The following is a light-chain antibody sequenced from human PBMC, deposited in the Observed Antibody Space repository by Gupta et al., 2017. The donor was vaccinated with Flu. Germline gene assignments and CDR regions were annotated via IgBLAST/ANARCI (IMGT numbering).Light chain of an antibody. Sequence: DIQMTQSPSSVSASVGDRVTITCRASQDIDDWLAWYQQRPGKAPKLLIFAASSMESGVPSRFSGSGSGTEFTLTISSLQAEDFATYYCQHANSFPYTFGQGTKV. J-gene: IGKJ2*01. V-gene: IGKV1-12*01. CDR1: QDIDDW. CDR2: AAS. CDR3: QHANSFPYT.